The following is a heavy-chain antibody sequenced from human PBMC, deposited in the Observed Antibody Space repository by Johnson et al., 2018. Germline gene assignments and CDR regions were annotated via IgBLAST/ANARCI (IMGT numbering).Heavy chain of an antibody. CDR1: GGTFSSYT. CDR3: ARDQVI. Sequence: VQLVQSGAEVKKSGSSVKVSCKASGGTFSSYTISWVRQAPGQGLEWMGRIIPILDIANSAQKFQGRVTITADKSTSTAYMELSSPRSEDTAVYYWARDQVIWGQGTMVTVSS. J-gene: IGHJ3*02. CDR2: IIPILDIA. V-gene: IGHV1-69*09.